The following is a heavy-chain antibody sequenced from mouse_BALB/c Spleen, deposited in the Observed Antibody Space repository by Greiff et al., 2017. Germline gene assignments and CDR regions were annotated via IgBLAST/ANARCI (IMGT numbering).Heavy chain of an antibody. V-gene: IGHV5-17*02. CDR2: ISSGSSTI. CDR3: ARDYDYDAWFAY. D-gene: IGHD2-4*01. CDR1: GFTFSSYG. Sequence: EVKVVESGGGLVQPGGSLKLSCAASGFTFSSYGMHWVRQPPEKGLEWVAYISSGSSTIYYADTVTGRFTISGDNTKNTLFLQMTSLRSEDTALYYCARDYDYDAWFAYWGQGTLVTVSA. J-gene: IGHJ3*01.